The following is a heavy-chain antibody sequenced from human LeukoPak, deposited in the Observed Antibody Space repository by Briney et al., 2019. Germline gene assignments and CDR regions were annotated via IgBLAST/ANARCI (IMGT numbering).Heavy chain of an antibody. Sequence: SETLSLTCAVYGGSFSGYYWSWIRQPPGKGLEWIGEINHSGSTNYNPSLKSQVTISVDTSKNQFSLKLSSVTAADTAVYYCASEPGIAAAGYDYWGQGTLVTVSS. CDR3: ASEPGIAAAGYDY. V-gene: IGHV4-34*01. J-gene: IGHJ4*02. CDR1: GGSFSGYY. CDR2: INHSGST. D-gene: IGHD6-13*01.